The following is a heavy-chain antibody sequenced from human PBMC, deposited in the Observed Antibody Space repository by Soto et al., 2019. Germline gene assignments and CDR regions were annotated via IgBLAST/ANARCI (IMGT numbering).Heavy chain of an antibody. V-gene: IGHV1-69*13. J-gene: IGHJ5*02. CDR2: IIPIFGTA. Sequence: SVKVSCKASGGTFSSYAISWVRLAPGQGLEWMGGIIPIFGTANYAQKFQGRVTITADESTSTAYMELSSLRSEDTAVYYCASPRRGYSGYDFWFDPWGQGTLVTVSS. CDR1: GGTFSSYA. D-gene: IGHD5-12*01. CDR3: ASPRRGYSGYDFWFDP.